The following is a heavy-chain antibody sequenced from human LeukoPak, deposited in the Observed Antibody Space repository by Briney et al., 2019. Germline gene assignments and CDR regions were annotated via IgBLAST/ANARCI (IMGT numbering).Heavy chain of an antibody. J-gene: IGHJ4*02. CDR2: IIPIFGTA. CDR1: GGTFSSYA. D-gene: IGHD2-2*01. Sequence: ASVKVSCKASGGTFSSYAISLVRQAPGQGLEWMGGIIPIFGTANYAQKFQGRVTITADESTSTAYMELSSLRSEDTAVYYCARVSRRGYCGSTSCYRYFDYWGQGTLVTVSS. V-gene: IGHV1-69*13. CDR3: ARVSRRGYCGSTSCYRYFDY.